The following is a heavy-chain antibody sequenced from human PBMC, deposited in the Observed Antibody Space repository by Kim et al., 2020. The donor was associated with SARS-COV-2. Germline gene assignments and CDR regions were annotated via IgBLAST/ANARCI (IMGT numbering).Heavy chain of an antibody. Sequence: GESLKISCKGSGYSFTSYWISWVRQMPGKGLEWMGRIDPSDSYTNYSPSFQGHVTISADKSISTAYLQWSSLKASDTAMYYCARTYSGSYLSKDAFDIWGQGTMVTVSS. CDR1: GYSFTSYW. D-gene: IGHD1-26*01. CDR3: ARTYSGSYLSKDAFDI. J-gene: IGHJ3*02. V-gene: IGHV5-10-1*01. CDR2: IDPSDSYT.